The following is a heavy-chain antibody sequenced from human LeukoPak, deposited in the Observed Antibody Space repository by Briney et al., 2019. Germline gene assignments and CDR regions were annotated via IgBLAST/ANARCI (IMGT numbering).Heavy chain of an antibody. CDR2: ISGSGGST. V-gene: IGHV3-23*01. CDR3: AKDLSSVLGTFDY. J-gene: IGHJ4*02. D-gene: IGHD3-10*02. CDR1: GFTFSNYA. Sequence: GGSLRLSCAASGFTFSNYAMNWVRQAPGKGLEWVSVISGSGGSTYYADSLKGRFTISRDNSKNTLYLQMNSLRAEDTAVYYCAKDLSSVLGTFDYWGQGTLVTVSS.